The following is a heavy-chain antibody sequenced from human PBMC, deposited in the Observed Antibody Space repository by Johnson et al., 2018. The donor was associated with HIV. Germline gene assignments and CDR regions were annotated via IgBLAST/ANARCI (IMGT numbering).Heavy chain of an antibody. Sequence: MQLVESGGGLVKPGGSLRLSCAASGFTFSNAWMSWVRQAPGKGLEWVGRIKSKTDGGTTDYAAPVKGRFTISRDDSKNTLYLQMNSLRAEDTAVYYCAKLRDGYGRDAFDIWGQGTMVTVSS. V-gene: IGHV3-15*01. CDR3: AKLRDGYGRDAFDI. CDR2: IKSKTDGGTT. J-gene: IGHJ3*02. D-gene: IGHD5-24*01. CDR1: GFTFSNAW.